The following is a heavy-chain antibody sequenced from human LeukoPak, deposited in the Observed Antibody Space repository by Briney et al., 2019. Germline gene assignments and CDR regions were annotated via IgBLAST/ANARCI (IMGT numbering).Heavy chain of an antibody. V-gene: IGHV4-59*01. Sequence: SETLSLTCTVSGGSISSYYWSWIRQPPGKGLEWIGYIYYSGNTYYNPSLKSRVTISVDTSKNQFSLKLSSVTAADTALYYCARAKITAADIDRPFDPWGQGTLVTVSS. CDR1: GGSISSYY. D-gene: IGHD6-13*01. J-gene: IGHJ5*02. CDR3: ARAKITAADIDRPFDP. CDR2: IYYSGNT.